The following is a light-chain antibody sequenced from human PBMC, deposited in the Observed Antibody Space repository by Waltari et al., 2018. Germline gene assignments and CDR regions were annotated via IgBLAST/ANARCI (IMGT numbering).Light chain of an antibody. CDR3: CSYAGGGTYV. CDR1: SSDVGKYNL. CDR2: EVT. Sequence: QSALTQPASVSRSPGQSIPISRTGTSSDVGKYNLVSWYQPHPDKAPKLMIYEVTKRPSGVSNRFSGSKSDNTASLTISGLQAEDEADYYCCSYAGGGTYVFGPGTKVTVL. J-gene: IGLJ1*01. V-gene: IGLV2-23*02.